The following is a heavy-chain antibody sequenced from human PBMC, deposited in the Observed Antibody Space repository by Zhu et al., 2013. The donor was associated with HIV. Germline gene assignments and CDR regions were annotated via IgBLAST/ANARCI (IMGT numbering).Heavy chain of an antibody. Sequence: QVQLVQSGAEVKKPGASVKFSCKASGYTFTRYYIHWVRQAPGQGLEWMGILNPSGGSTSYAQRFQGRVTMTKDTSTSTVYMELSSLRSEDTAVFYCARDGGMPTRKAFDIWGQGTMVTGLF. CDR1: GYTFTRYY. CDR3: ARDGGMPTRKAFDI. V-gene: IGHV1-46*01. J-gene: IGHJ3*02. D-gene: IGHD3-16*01. CDR2: LNPSGGST.